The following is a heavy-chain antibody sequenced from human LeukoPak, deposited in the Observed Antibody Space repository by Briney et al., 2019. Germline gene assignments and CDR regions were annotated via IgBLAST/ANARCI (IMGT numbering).Heavy chain of an antibody. D-gene: IGHD4-17*01. CDR2: IYSGGST. CDR1: GFTVSSNY. J-gene: IGHJ6*03. V-gene: IGHV3-53*01. CDR3: ARIYGDYTYYYYYMDV. Sequence: GGSLRLSCAASGFTVSSNYMSWVRQAPGKGLESVSVIYSGGSTYYADSVKGRFTISRDNSKNTLYLQMNSLRAEDTAVYYCARIYGDYTYYYYYMDVWGKGTTVTVSS.